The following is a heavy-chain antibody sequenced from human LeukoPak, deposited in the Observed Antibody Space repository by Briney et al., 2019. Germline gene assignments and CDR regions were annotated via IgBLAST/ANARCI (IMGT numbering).Heavy chain of an antibody. CDR2: ISDTDDST. Sequence: GGSLRLSCAASGFTFSSYAMNWVRQAPGKGLEWVSSISDTDDSTYDADSVKGRFSISRDNSKNTLYLQMNSLRAEDTAMYYCAKGPIPCSSTSCPRSAFDIWGQGTMVTVSS. CDR1: GFTFSSYA. V-gene: IGHV3-23*01. CDR3: AKGPIPCSSTSCPRSAFDI. J-gene: IGHJ3*02. D-gene: IGHD2-2*01.